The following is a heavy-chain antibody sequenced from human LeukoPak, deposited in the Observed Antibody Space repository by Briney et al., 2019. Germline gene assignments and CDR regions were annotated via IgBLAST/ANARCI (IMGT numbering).Heavy chain of an antibody. Sequence: PGGSLRLSCAASGLTFSSYSMNWVRQAPGKGLEWVSSISSSSHYIYYADSLKGRFTISRDNAKNSLYLQMNSLRAEDTAVYYCARGVNAKYYYYGMDVWGQGTTVTVSS. CDR2: ISSSSHYI. J-gene: IGHJ6*02. V-gene: IGHV3-21*01. CDR3: ARGVNAKYYYYGMDV. CDR1: GLTFSSYS.